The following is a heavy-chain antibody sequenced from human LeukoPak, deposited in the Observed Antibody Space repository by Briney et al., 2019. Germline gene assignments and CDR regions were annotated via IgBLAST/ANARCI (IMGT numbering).Heavy chain of an antibody. CDR2: IYHSGST. V-gene: IGHV4-30-2*01. CDR1: GGSISSGGYS. D-gene: IGHD3-3*01. J-gene: IGHJ5*02. CDR3: ARCLEWQNWFDP. Sequence: SETLSLTCAVSGGSISSGGYSWSWIRQPQGKGLEWIGYIYHSGSTYYNPSLKSRVTISVDRSKNQFSLKLSSVTAADTAVYYCARCLEWQNWFDPWGQGTLVTVSS.